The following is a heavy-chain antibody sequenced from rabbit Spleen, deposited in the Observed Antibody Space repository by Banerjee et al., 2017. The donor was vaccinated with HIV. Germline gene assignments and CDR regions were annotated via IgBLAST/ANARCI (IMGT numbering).Heavy chain of an antibody. J-gene: IGHJ4*01. D-gene: IGHD2-1*01. Sequence: QEQLVESGGGLVQLGGSLKLSCKASGFDFSVYGLSWVRQAPGKGLDWIGYIDPIFGRRYYASWVNGGFTISSPNTQNTLYPQLNSLTDADTASYYYVRDLGYDENNKNGYINLWSPGTLVPVS. CDR1: GFDFSVYG. CDR3: VRDLGYDENNKNGYINL. V-gene: IGHV1S47*01. CDR2: IDPIFGRR.